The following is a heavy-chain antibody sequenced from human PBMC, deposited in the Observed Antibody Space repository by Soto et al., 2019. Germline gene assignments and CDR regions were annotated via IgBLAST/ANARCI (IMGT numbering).Heavy chain of an antibody. CDR2: INPSGGST. CDR3: ARDRSGYYYYFDD. D-gene: IGHD3-22*01. CDR1: GYAFTSYY. Sequence: ASVKVSCKAPGYAFTSYYMHWVRQAPGQGLEWMGIINPSGGSTSYAQKFQGRVTMTRDTSTSTVYMELSSLRSEDTAVYYCARDRSGYYYYFDDWGEGTLVTVSS. J-gene: IGHJ4*02. V-gene: IGHV1-46*01.